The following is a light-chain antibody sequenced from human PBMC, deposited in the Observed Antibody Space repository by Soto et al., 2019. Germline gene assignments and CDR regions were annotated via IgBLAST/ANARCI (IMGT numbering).Light chain of an antibody. CDR3: ISYTSPGV. CDR2: DVS. V-gene: IGLV2-14*01. CDR1: SSDVGGYNY. J-gene: IGLJ1*01. Sequence: QSVLTQPASVSGSPGQSITISCTGTSSDVGGYNYVSWYQQHPGKAPKLMIYDVSNRPSGVSNRFSGSKSGNTASLTISGLQAEDEADYYCISYTSPGVFGTGTNVTVL.